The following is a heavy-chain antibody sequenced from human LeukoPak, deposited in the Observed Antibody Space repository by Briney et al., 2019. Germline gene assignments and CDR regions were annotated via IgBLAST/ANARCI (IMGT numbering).Heavy chain of an antibody. CDR3: ARDYFDVAFDP. J-gene: IGHJ5*02. V-gene: IGHV1-2*02. D-gene: IGHD2/OR15-2a*01. CDR2: ISCKSGDT. CDR1: GFSLSDSF. Sequence: ASVKVSCKASGFSLSDSFIHWVRQAPGQGLEWMGWISCKSGDTRYAEKFKGRVTMTSDTSITTAYMELSSLTPDDTAVYYCARDYFDVAFDPWGQGTLVTVSS.